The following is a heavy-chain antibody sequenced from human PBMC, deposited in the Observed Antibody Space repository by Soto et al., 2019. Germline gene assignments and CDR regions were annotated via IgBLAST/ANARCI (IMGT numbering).Heavy chain of an antibody. CDR2: INAGNGNT. CDR1: GYTFTSYA. CDR3: ARVLLAAAGYYFDY. J-gene: IGHJ4*02. D-gene: IGHD6-13*01. Sequence: ASVKVSCKASGYTFTSYAMHWVRQAPGQRLEWMGWINAGNGNTKYSQKFQGRVTITRDTSASTAYMELSSLRSEDTAVYYCARVLLAAAGYYFDYWGQGTLVTVSS. V-gene: IGHV1-3*01.